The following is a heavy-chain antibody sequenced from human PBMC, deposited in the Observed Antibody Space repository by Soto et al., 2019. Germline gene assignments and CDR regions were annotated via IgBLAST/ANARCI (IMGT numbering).Heavy chain of an antibody. CDR3: ARSTSSNNWNYGWFDP. Sequence: QVPLVQSGAEVKKPGASVKVSCTASGYTFTSYAMHWVRQAPGQRLEWMGWINAGNGNTKYSQKFQGRVTITRDTSASTAYMELSSLRSEDTAVYYCARSTSSNNWNYGWFDPWGQGTLVTVSS. V-gene: IGHV1-3*01. D-gene: IGHD1-7*01. CDR2: INAGNGNT. J-gene: IGHJ5*02. CDR1: GYTFTSYA.